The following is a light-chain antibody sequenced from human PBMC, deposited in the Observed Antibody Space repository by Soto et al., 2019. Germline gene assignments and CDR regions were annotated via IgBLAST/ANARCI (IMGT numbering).Light chain of an antibody. CDR3: QHYITSLTT. CDR2: GAS. V-gene: IGKV3-20*01. J-gene: IGKJ1*01. CDR1: QSVSSSY. Sequence: IVLTQSPATLSVSPGERATLSCRASQSVSSSYLAWYQQKPGQAPRLLIYGASRRATGVPDRFIGSGSGTDFTLTISRLEPEDFAVYYCQHYITSLTTFGQGTKVDIK.